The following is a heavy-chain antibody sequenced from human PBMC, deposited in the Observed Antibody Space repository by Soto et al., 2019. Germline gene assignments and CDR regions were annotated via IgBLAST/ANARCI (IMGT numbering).Heavy chain of an antibody. CDR3: ARQSLTYYYDSSAQPGFDY. CDR2: INHSGST. D-gene: IGHD3-22*01. Sequence: SETLSLTCAVYGGSFSGYYWSWIRQPPGKGLEWIGEINHSGSTNYNPSLKSRVTISVGTSKNQFSLKLSSVTAADTAVYYCARQSLTYYYDSSAQPGFDYWGQGTLVTVSS. J-gene: IGHJ4*02. CDR1: GGSFSGYY. V-gene: IGHV4-34*01.